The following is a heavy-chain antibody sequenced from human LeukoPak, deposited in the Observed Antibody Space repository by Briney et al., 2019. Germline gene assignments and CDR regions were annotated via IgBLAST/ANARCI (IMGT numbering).Heavy chain of an antibody. CDR1: GFTFSSYS. CDR3: ARDPRFLEWLLSFDY. CDR2: ISSSSSYI. J-gene: IGHJ4*02. V-gene: IGHV3-21*01. D-gene: IGHD3-3*01. Sequence: KAGGSLRLSCAASGFTFSSYSMNWVRQAPGKGLEWVSSISSSSSYIYYADSVKGRFTISRDNAKNSLYLQMNSLRAEGTAVYYCARDPRFLEWLLSFDYWGQGTLVTVSS.